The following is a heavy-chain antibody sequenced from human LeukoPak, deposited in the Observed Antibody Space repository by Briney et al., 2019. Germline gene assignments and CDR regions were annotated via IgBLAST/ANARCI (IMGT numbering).Heavy chain of an antibody. J-gene: IGHJ5*02. CDR2: IYSGGST. D-gene: IGHD6-13*01. V-gene: IGHV3-53*01. Sequence: GGSLRLSCAASGFTVSSNYMSWVRQAPGKGLEWVSVIYSGGSTYYADSVKGRFTISRDNSKNTLYLQMNSLRAEDTAVYYCAKDYYSSSLNWFDPWGQGTLVTVSS. CDR3: AKDYYSSSLNWFDP. CDR1: GFTVSSNY.